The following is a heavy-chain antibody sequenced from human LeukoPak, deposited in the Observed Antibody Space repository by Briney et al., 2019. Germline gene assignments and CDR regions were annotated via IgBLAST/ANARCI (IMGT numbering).Heavy chain of an antibody. J-gene: IGHJ4*02. CDR1: GFTFSSYS. V-gene: IGHV3-21*01. CDR3: ASSGPYYDFWSGYYHY. CDR2: ISSSSSYI. D-gene: IGHD3-3*01. Sequence: PGGSLRLSCAASGFTFSSYSMNWVRQAPGKGLEWVSSISSSSSYIYYADSVKGRFTISRDNAKNSLYLQMNSLGAEDTAVYYCASSGPYYDFWSGYYHYWGQGTLVTVSS.